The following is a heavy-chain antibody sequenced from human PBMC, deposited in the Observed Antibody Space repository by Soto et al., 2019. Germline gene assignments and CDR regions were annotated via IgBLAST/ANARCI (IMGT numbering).Heavy chain of an antibody. CDR2: IYTDGTT. J-gene: IGHJ5*02. CDR1: GFAVSANY. CDR3: TSVSYPIPDNVFDP. Sequence: GRSLRRSCAASGFAVSANYVSWVRQAPGKGLEWVSLIYTDGTTYYADSVKGRFTFSRDNSKNSLYLQMNSLRAEVTAVYYCTSVSYPIPDNVFDPWRPGTLVTVS. D-gene: IGHD1-1*01. V-gene: IGHV3-53*01.